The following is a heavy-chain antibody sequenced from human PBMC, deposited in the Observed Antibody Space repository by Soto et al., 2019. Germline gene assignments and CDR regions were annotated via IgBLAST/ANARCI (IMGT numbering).Heavy chain of an antibody. D-gene: IGHD5-18*01. V-gene: IGHV4-31*03. CDR1: GGSISSAAYY. CDR2: ISHSWST. CDR3: AREYTYGSNFFDC. Sequence: QVQLQESGPGLVKPSQTLSLTCTVSGGSISSAAYYWSWIRQHPGKGLERIGYISHSWSTYYTTSLKSRVIISADTAKNQFSVNLTSVTAAETAVYYCAREYTYGSNFFDCWGQGALVTVSS. J-gene: IGHJ4*02.